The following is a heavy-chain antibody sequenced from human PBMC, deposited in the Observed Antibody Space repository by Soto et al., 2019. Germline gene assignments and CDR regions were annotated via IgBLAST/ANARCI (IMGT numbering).Heavy chain of an antibody. V-gene: IGHV4-38-2*01. Sequence: SETLSLTCAVSGYSISSGYYWGWIRQPPGKGLEWIGSIYHSGSTYYNPSLKSRVTISVDTSKNQFSLKLSSVTAADTAMYFCARSERFRRSWLDPWGQGTQVTVFS. CDR1: GYSISSGYY. CDR2: IYHSGST. CDR3: ARSERFRRSWLDP. J-gene: IGHJ5*02. D-gene: IGHD3-10*01.